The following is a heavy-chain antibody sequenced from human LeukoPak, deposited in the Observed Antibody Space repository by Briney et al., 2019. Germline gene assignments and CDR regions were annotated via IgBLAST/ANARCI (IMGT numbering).Heavy chain of an antibody. CDR1: GFTFSSYG. CDR3: AKGRLLA. J-gene: IGHJ5*02. D-gene: IGHD2-15*01. CDR2: ISYDGSNK. Sequence: GGSLRLSCAASGFTFSSYGMHWVRQAPGKGLEWVAVISYDGSNKYYADSVKGRFTISRDNSKNTLYLQMNSLRAEDTAVYYCAKGRLLAWGQGTLVTVSS. V-gene: IGHV3-30*18.